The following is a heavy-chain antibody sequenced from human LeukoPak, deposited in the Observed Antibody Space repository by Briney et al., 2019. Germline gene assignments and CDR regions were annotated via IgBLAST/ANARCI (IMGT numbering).Heavy chain of an antibody. CDR3: ARDGGIAAALPPFDY. J-gene: IGHJ4*02. D-gene: IGHD6-13*01. Sequence: PGGSLRLSCAASGFNFSSYAMHWVRQAPGKGLEWVAVISHDGSNKYYADSVKGRFTISRDNSKNTLYLQMNSLRAEDTAVYYCARDGGIAAALPPFDYWGQGTLVTVSS. CDR2: ISHDGSNK. CDR1: GFNFSSYA. V-gene: IGHV3-30-3*01.